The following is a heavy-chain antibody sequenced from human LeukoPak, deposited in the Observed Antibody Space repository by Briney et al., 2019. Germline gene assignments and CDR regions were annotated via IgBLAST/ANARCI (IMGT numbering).Heavy chain of an antibody. CDR3: ARHSLHRQWLDYYFDY. Sequence: SETLSLTCTVSGGSISSYYWRWIRQPPGKGLEWIGYIYYSGSTNYNPSLKSRVTISVDTSKNQFSLKLSSVTAADTAVYYCARHSLHRQWLDYYFDYWGQGTLVTVSS. J-gene: IGHJ4*02. D-gene: IGHD6-19*01. CDR2: IYYSGST. CDR1: GGSISSYY. V-gene: IGHV4-59*08.